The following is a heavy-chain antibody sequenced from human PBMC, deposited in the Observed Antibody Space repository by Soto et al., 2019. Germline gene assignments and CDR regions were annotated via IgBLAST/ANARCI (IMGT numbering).Heavy chain of an antibody. CDR3: TTDPVTMIVVVPSSG. Sequence: GGSLRLSCAASGFTFNNDAMHWVRQAPGKGLEWVGRIKSKTDGGTTDYAAPVKGRFTISRDDSKNTLYLQMNSLKTEDTAVYYCTTDPVTMIVVVPSSGWGQGTLVTVSS. CDR1: GFTFNNDA. D-gene: IGHD3-22*01. V-gene: IGHV3-15*07. CDR2: IKSKTDGGTT. J-gene: IGHJ4*02.